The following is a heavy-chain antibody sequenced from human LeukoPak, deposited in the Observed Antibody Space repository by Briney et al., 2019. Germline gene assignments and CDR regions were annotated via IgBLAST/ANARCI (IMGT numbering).Heavy chain of an antibody. J-gene: IGHJ4*02. D-gene: IGHD6-19*01. Sequence: GGSLRLSCAASGFTFSSYAMSWVRQAPGKGLGWVSAISGSGGSTYHADSVKGRFTISRDNSKNTLYLQMNSLRAEDTAVYYCAKKLAVAAHYFDYWGQGTLVTVSS. V-gene: IGHV3-23*01. CDR1: GFTFSSYA. CDR3: AKKLAVAAHYFDY. CDR2: ISGSGGST.